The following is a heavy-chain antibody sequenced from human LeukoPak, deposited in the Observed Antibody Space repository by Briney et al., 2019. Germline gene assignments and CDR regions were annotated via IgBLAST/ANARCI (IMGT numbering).Heavy chain of an antibody. CDR2: ISYDRINK. CDR1: GFTFSSYW. D-gene: IGHD3-22*01. J-gene: IGHJ5*02. Sequence: GGSLRLSCAASGFTFSSYWMHWVRQAPGKGLEWVAVISYDRINKYYADSVKGRFTISRDNSKNTLYLQMNSLRTEDTAVYYCARDPLDSSGLMNWFDPWGQGTLVTVSS. CDR3: ARDPLDSSGLMNWFDP. V-gene: IGHV3-30-3*01.